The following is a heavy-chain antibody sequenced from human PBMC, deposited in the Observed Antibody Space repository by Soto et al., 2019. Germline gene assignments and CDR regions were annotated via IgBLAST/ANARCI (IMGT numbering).Heavy chain of an antibody. J-gene: IGHJ4*02. CDR3: ARSNYDILTGYPQYYFDY. D-gene: IGHD3-9*01. Sequence: QVQLVESGGGVVQPGRSLRLSCAASGFTFSSYAMHWVRQAPGKGLEWVAVISYDGSNKYYADSVKGRFTISRDNSKNTLYLQMNSLRAEDTAVYYCARSNYDILTGYPQYYFDYWGQGTLVTVSS. V-gene: IGHV3-30-3*01. CDR1: GFTFSSYA. CDR2: ISYDGSNK.